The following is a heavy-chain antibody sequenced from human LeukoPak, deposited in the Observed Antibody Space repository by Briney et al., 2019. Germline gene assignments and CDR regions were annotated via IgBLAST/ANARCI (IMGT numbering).Heavy chain of an antibody. J-gene: IGHJ4*02. CDR3: ARVLRNYYDSSGYYDY. CDR2: IIPIFGTA. CDR1: GGTFSSYA. D-gene: IGHD3-22*01. V-gene: IGHV1-69*01. Sequence: SVKVSCTASGGTFSSYAISWVRQAPGQGLEWMGGIIPIFGTANYAQKFQGRVTTTADESTSTAYMELSSLRSEDTAVYYCARVLRNYYDSSGYYDYWGQGTLVTVSS.